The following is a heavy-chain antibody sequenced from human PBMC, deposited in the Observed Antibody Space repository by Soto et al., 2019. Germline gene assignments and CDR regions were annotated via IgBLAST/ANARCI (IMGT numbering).Heavy chain of an antibody. CDR1: GFTFSSYS. CDR2: ISSSSSTI. Sequence: PGGSLRLSCAASGFTFSSYSMNWVRQAPGKGLEWVSYISSSSSTIYYADSVKGRFTISRDNAKNSLYLQMNSLRDEDTAVYYCARDQSPYDILTGYSGMDVWGQGTTVTVSS. CDR3: ARDQSPYDILTGYSGMDV. D-gene: IGHD3-9*01. V-gene: IGHV3-48*02. J-gene: IGHJ6*02.